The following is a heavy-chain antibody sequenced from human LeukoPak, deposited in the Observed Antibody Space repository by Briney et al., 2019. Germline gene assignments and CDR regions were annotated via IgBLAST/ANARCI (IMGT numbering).Heavy chain of an antibody. Sequence: KPSETLSLACAVYGGSFSGYYWSWIRQPPGKGLEWIGEINHSGSTNYNPSLKSRVTISVDTSKNQFSLKLSSVTAADTAVYYCARGSLRPGIAVAGHFDYWGQGTLVTVSS. CDR3: ARGSLRPGIAVAGHFDY. CDR2: INHSGST. V-gene: IGHV4-34*01. J-gene: IGHJ4*02. D-gene: IGHD6-19*01. CDR1: GGSFSGYY.